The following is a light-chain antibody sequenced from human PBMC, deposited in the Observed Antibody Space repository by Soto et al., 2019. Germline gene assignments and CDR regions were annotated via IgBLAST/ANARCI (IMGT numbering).Light chain of an antibody. CDR3: QQYTSYYT. J-gene: IGKJ2*01. Sequence: DIPMTQSPSTLSASVGDRVTITCRASQSISSWLAWYQQKPGKAPKLLIYEASSLETVVPSRFSSSGSGTVFTLTISILQPDDFANYYCQQYTSYYTFGQGTKLEIK. CDR2: EAS. V-gene: IGKV1-5*03. CDR1: QSISSW.